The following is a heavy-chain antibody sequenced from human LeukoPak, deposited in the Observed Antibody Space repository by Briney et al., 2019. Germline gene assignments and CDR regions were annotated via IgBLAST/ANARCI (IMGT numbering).Heavy chain of an antibody. Sequence: GGSLRLSCTASGFTFSSYGMSWVRQTPGKGLEWVSAISGRGDSAYYADSVKGRFTISRDNSKNTLYLQMNSLRAEDTAVYYCAKSSLYIAAASDYWGQGTLVTVSS. V-gene: IGHV3-23*01. J-gene: IGHJ4*02. CDR3: AKSSLYIAAASDY. D-gene: IGHD6-13*01. CDR1: GFTFSSYG. CDR2: ISGRGDSA.